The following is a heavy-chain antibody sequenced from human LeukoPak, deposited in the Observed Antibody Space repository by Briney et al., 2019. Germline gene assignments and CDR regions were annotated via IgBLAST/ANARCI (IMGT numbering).Heavy chain of an antibody. CDR2: IKQDGSEK. V-gene: IGHV3-7*01. CDR1: GFTFSSYW. J-gene: IGHJ4*02. D-gene: IGHD3-22*01. Sequence: TGGSLRLSCAASGFTFSSYWMSWVRQAPGKGLEWVANIKQDGSEKYYVDSVKGRFTISRDNAKNSLYLQMNSLRAEDTAVYYCARVYSSGFSDFDYWGQGTLVTVSS. CDR3: ARVYSSGFSDFDY.